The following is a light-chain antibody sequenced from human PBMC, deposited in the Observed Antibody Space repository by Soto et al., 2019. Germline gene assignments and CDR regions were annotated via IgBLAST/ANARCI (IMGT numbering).Light chain of an antibody. Sequence: EIVMTHSPATVPVSPGERVTLSCRASQSVSIDLAWYQQKPGQAPRLLIYDASNRATGIPARFSGSGSGTDFTLTISSLEPEDFAVYYCQQRSNWPPLNFGGGTKVDIK. J-gene: IGKJ4*01. CDR1: QSVSID. V-gene: IGKV3-11*01. CDR3: QQRSNWPPLN. CDR2: DAS.